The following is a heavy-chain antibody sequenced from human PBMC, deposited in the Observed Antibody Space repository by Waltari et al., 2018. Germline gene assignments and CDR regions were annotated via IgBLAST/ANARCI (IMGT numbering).Heavy chain of an antibody. J-gene: IGHJ6*02. CDR3: ARGPHRNRLQLNNNYSGMDV. CDR2: INHSGST. Sequence: QVQLQQWGAGLLKPSETLSLTCAVYVGSFSGYYWCWIRQPPGKGLAWLWEINHSGSTNYNPSFKSRVTTSVDTSKKQFSLKVRSVTAADTAVYYCARGPHRNRLQLNNNYSGMDVWGQGTTVTVSS. V-gene: IGHV4-34*02. D-gene: IGHD5-12*01. CDR1: VGSFSGYY.